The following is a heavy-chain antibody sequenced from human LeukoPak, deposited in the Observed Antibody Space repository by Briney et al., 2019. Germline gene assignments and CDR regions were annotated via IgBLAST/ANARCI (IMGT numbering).Heavy chain of an antibody. CDR1: GYSFNDYY. Sequence: ASAKVSCKTSGYSFNDYYLHWVRQAPGQGLEWMGWINPNSGRTHYAPKFQGRVTLTTDTSITTAYMELSSLISGDTALYYCARDSSDILTGYYHFWGQGTLVTVSS. CDR3: ARDSSDILTGYYHF. CDR2: INPNSGRT. J-gene: IGHJ4*02. V-gene: IGHV1-2*02. D-gene: IGHD3-9*01.